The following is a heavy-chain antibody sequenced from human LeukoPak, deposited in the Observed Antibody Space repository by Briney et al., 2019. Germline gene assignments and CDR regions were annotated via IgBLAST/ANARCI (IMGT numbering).Heavy chain of an antibody. Sequence: SETLSLTCAVYGGSFSGYYWSWIRQPPGKRLEWIGEINHSESTNYNPSLKSRVTISVDTSKNQFSLKLSSVTAADTAVYYCASSGSIQLWLLNYWGQGTLVTVSS. V-gene: IGHV4-34*01. CDR2: INHSEST. CDR3: ASSGSIQLWLLNY. D-gene: IGHD5-18*01. J-gene: IGHJ4*02. CDR1: GGSFSGYY.